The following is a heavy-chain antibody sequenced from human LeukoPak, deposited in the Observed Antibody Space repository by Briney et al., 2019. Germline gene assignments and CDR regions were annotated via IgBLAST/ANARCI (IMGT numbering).Heavy chain of an antibody. V-gene: IGHV3-53*01. Sequence: PGGSLRLSCAASGFTVRSNYMSWVRQAPGKGLEWVSLIYSGSSTYYADSVRGRFTISRDNSKNTLYLQINSLRAEDTAVYYCAKGGAVSSKSIIMVRGTRRYYYNMDVWGKGTTVTISS. CDR2: IYSGSST. J-gene: IGHJ6*03. CDR1: GFTVRSNY. D-gene: IGHD3-10*01. CDR3: AKGGAVSSKSIIMVRGTRRYYYNMDV.